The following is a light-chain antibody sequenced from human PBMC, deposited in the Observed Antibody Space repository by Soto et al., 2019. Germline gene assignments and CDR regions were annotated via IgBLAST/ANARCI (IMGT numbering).Light chain of an antibody. CDR1: SSDVGSYDL. CDR2: EGT. CDR3: YSYAAGNTCV. V-gene: IGLV2-23*01. Sequence: QSALTQPASVSGSPGQSITISCTGTSSDVGSYDLVSWYQQYPGKAPKLLIYEGTKRPSGVSTRFSGSKSGNTASLTISGLQAEDEADYYCYSYAAGNTCVFGTGTKLTVL. J-gene: IGLJ1*01.